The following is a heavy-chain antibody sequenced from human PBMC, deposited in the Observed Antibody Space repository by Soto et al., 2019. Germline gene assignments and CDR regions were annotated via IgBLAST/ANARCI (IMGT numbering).Heavy chain of an antibody. D-gene: IGHD1-7*01. Sequence: YSVKVFCQASGGTFSSYAISWVRQAPGEGLEWMGGIIPIFGTANYAQKFQDRVTITADKSTTTAYMELSSLRSEDTAVYYGAAELGTGNTADWAQGTLVTVSS. CDR3: AAELGTGNTAD. J-gene: IGHJ4*02. CDR1: GGTFSSYA. V-gene: IGHV1-69*06. CDR2: IIPIFGTA.